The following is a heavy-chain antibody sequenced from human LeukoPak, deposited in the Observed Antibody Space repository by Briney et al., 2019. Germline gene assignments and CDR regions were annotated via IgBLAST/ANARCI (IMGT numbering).Heavy chain of an antibody. Sequence: ASVKVSCKASGYTFTNYYIHWVRQAPGQGLECMGIINPSGGSTSYAQKFQGRVTMTRDMSTSTVYMELSSLRAEDTAVYYCARDTRAAAGSWVDAFDIWGQGTMVTVSS. V-gene: IGHV1-46*01. CDR3: ARDTRAAAGSWVDAFDI. J-gene: IGHJ3*02. CDR1: GYTFTNYY. CDR2: INPSGGST. D-gene: IGHD6-13*01.